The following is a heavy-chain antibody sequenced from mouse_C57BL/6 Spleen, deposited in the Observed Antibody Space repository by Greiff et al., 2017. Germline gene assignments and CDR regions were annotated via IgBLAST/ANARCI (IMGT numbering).Heavy chain of an antibody. CDR2: IDPSDSYT. Sequence: QVQLQQPGAELVRPGTSVKLSCKASGYTFTSYWLHWVKQRPGQGLEWIGVIDPSDSYTNYNQKIKGKATLTVDTSSSTAYMQLSSLTSEDSAVYYCASPDYWGQGTTLTVSS. CDR3: ASPDY. CDR1: GYTFTSYW. V-gene: IGHV1-59*01. J-gene: IGHJ2*01.